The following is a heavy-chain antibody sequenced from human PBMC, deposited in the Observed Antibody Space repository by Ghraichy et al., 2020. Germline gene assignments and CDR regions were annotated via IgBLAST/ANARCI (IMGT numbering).Heavy chain of an antibody. V-gene: IGHV1-69*13. J-gene: IGHJ4*02. CDR2: IIPIFGTA. D-gene: IGHD4-17*01. Sequence: SVKVSCKASGGTFSSYAISWVRQAPGQGLEWMGGIIPIFGTANYAQKFQGRVTITADESTSTAYMELSSLRSEDTAVYYCARGSGAYGDYGIYYFDYWGQGTLVTVSS. CDR3: ARGSGAYGDYGIYYFDY. CDR1: GGTFSSYA.